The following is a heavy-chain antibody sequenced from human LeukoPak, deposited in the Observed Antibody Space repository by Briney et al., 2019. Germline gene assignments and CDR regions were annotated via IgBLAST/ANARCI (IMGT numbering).Heavy chain of an antibody. CDR3: AREPIVVVITSYYYYGMDV. D-gene: IGHD3-22*01. CDR2: ISYDGSNK. V-gene: IGHV3-30-3*01. CDR1: GFTFSSYA. J-gene: IGHJ6*02. Sequence: PGGSLRLSCAASGFTFSSYAMHWVRQAPGKGLEWVVVISYDGSNKYYADSVKGRFTISRDNSKNTLYLQMNSLRAEDTAVYYCAREPIVVVITSYYYYGMDVWGQGTTVTVSS.